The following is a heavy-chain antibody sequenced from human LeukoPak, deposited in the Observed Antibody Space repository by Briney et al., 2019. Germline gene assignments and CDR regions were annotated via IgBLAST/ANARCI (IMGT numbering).Heavy chain of an antibody. J-gene: IGHJ4*02. CDR1: GGSISSGDYY. V-gene: IGHV4-30-4*01. Sequence: KPSETLTLTCTVSGGSISSGDYYWSWIRQPPGKGLVWIGYIYYSGSTYYNPSLKSRVTISVDTSKNQFSLKLSSVTAADTAVYYCARYYYDRTVEDWGQGTLVTVSS. D-gene: IGHD3-22*01. CDR3: ARYYYDRTVED. CDR2: IYYSGST.